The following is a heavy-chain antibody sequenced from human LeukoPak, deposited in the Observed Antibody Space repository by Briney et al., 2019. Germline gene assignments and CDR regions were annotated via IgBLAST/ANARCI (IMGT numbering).Heavy chain of an antibody. CDR2: INHSGST. CDR3: ARGMLLWFGELSDFDY. J-gene: IGHJ4*02. Sequence: SETLSLTCAVYGGSFGGYYWSWIRQPPGKGLEWIGEINHSGSTNYNPSLKSRVTISVDTSKNQFSLKLSSVTAADTAVYYCARGMLLWFGELSDFDYWGQGTLVTVSS. D-gene: IGHD3-10*01. V-gene: IGHV4-34*01. CDR1: GGSFGGYY.